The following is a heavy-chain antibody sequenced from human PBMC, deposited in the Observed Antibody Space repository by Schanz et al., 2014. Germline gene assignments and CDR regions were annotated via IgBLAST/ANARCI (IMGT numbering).Heavy chain of an antibody. CDR1: GLTFSDYY. J-gene: IGHJ4*02. CDR2: ISDSGDST. CDR3: VPMSIAAH. Sequence: VQLLESGGGLVKPGGSLRLSCAASGLTFSDYYMSWIRQAPGKGLEWVSYISDSGDSTHYADSVKGRFTISRDNAKNSVFLQMNRLRAEDTAVYYCVPMSIAAHWGQGTLVTVSS. D-gene: IGHD6-6*01. V-gene: IGHV3-11*03.